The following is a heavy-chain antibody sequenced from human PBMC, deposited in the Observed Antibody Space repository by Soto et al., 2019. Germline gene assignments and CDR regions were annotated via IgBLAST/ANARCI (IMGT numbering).Heavy chain of an antibody. CDR3: ASGWGSGYLEGGQGY. V-gene: IGHV1-69*12. D-gene: IGHD3-3*01. Sequence: QVQLVQSGAEVKKPGSSVKVSCKASGGTFSSYAISWVRQAPGQGLEWMGGIIPIFGTANYAQKFQGSVTITADESTSTAYLALSSLRSEDTAVYYCASGWGSGYLEGGQGYWGQGTLVTVSS. CDR2: IIPIFGTA. CDR1: GGTFSSYA. J-gene: IGHJ4*02.